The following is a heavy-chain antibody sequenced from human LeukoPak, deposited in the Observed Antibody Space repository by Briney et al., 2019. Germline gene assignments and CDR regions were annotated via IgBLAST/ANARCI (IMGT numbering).Heavy chain of an antibody. V-gene: IGHV3-11*04. D-gene: IGHD1-26*01. J-gene: IGHJ4*02. Sequence: GGSLRLSCAASGFTFSDYYMSWIRQAPGKGLEWVSYISSSGSTMYYADSVKGRFTISRDNAKNSLYLQMNSLRAEDTAVYYCARELWELLVDYWGQGTLVTVSS. CDR3: ARELWELLVDY. CDR1: GFTFSDYY. CDR2: ISSSGSTM.